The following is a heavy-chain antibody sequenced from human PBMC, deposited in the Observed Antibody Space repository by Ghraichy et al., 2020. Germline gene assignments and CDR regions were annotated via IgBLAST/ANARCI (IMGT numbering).Heavy chain of an antibody. D-gene: IGHD3/OR15-3a*01. CDR2: ISAYNGNT. V-gene: IGHV1-18*04. J-gene: IGHJ6*02. Sequence: ASVKVSCKASGYTFTSYGISWVRQAPGQGLEWMGWISAYNGNTNYAQKLQGRVTMTTDTSTSTAYMELRSLRSDDTAVYYCARDEGYEFLDRTASGMDVWGQGTTVTVSS. CDR3: ARDEGYEFLDRTASGMDV. CDR1: GYTFTSYG.